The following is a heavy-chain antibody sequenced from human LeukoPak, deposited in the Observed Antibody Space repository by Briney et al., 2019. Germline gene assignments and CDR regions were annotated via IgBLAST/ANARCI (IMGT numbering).Heavy chain of an antibody. CDR1: GFSLSTSGVG. J-gene: IGHJ4*02. CDR3: AHAQTEEMATIGDFDY. Sequence: SGPTLVKPTQTLTLTCTFSGFSLSTSGVGVGWIRQPPGKALEWLALIYWNDDKRYSPSLKSRLTITKDTSKNQEVLTMTNMDPVDTATYYCAHAQTEEMATIGDFDYWGQGTLVTVSS. CDR2: IYWNDDK. D-gene: IGHD5-24*01. V-gene: IGHV2-5*01.